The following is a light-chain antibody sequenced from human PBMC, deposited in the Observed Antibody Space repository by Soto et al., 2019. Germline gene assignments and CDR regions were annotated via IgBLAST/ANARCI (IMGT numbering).Light chain of an antibody. CDR3: QHYNTYSPGT. CDR2: AAS. Sequence: IQLTQSPSSLSASVGDRVTITCRASQDTAIYLAWYQQKPGEAPKLLIYAASTLYGGVPSRFSGSGSGTDFALTITSLQAADFATYYCQHYNTYSPGTFGQGTKVDIK. V-gene: IGKV1-9*01. CDR1: QDTAIY. J-gene: IGKJ1*01.